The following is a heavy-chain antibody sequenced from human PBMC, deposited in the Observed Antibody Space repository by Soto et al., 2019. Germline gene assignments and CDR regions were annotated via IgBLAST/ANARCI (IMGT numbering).Heavy chain of an antibody. Sequence: EVQLVESGGGLIQPGESLRLSCVVSGFTVSSNYMSWVRQAPGKGLECVSLIYSGGSTHYADSVKGRFTISRDDSKNTVYLKMNSLRVEDTAVYYCARRTDYWYFDLWGRGTLVTVSS. CDR2: IYSGGST. J-gene: IGHJ2*01. D-gene: IGHD4-17*01. CDR3: ARRTDYWYFDL. CDR1: GFTVSSNY. V-gene: IGHV3-53*01.